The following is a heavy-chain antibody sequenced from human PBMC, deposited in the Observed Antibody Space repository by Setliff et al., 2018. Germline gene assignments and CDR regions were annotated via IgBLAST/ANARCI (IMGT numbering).Heavy chain of an antibody. CDR2: MYYSVST. CDR3: MRQGAQMPSLSHPYGADV. J-gene: IGHJ6*02. D-gene: IGHD3-10*01. Sequence: SETLSLTCSVSGGSISSSSYYWGWIRQPPGKGLEWIGSMYYSVSTYYNPSLKSRATISADTSKRQVSLNLNSVTAADTAVYYCMRQGAQMPSLSHPYGADVWGQGTTVTVSS. CDR1: GGSISSSSYY. V-gene: IGHV4-39*01.